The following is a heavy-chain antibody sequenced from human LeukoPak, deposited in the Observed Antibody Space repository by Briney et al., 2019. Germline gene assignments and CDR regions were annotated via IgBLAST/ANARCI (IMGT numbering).Heavy chain of an antibody. CDR2: INHSGST. Sequence: SETLSLTCAVYGGSFSGYYWSWIRQPPGKGLEWIGEINHSGSTNYNPSLKSRVTISVDTSKNQFSLKLSSVTAADTAVYYCARISSSWYTDYWGQGTLVTVSS. J-gene: IGHJ4*02. D-gene: IGHD6-13*01. CDR3: ARISSSWYTDY. V-gene: IGHV4-34*01. CDR1: GGSFSGYY.